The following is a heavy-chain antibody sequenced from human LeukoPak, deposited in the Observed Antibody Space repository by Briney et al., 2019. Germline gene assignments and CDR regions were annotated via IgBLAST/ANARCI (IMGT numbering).Heavy chain of an antibody. D-gene: IGHD3-22*01. V-gene: IGHV3-23*01. CDR3: AKDRPNYYESNGDYYRRNGDS. CDR1: GFTFSIYA. J-gene: IGHJ5*01. CDR2: ITSRDGGT. Sequence: GGSLRLSCAASGFTFSIYAMSWVRQAPGKGLEWVSSITSRDGGTFYTDPVKGRFTISRDNSKNMLDLQMNSLRAEDTAIYYCAKDRPNYYESNGDYYRRNGDSWGQGTLVTVSS.